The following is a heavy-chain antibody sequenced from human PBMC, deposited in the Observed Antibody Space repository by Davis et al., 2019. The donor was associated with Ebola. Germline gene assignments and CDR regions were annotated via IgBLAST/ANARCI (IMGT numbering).Heavy chain of an antibody. CDR2: IYPGDSDT. J-gene: IGHJ4*02. CDR1: GYSFTSYW. V-gene: IGHV5-51*01. CDR3: ARLSFPDLEQWLGGGLFDY. Sequence: GESLKIPCQGSGYSFTSYWIGWVRQMPGKGLEWMGIIYPGDSDTRYSPSFQGQVTISADKSISTAYLQWSSLKASDTAMYYCARLSFPDLEQWLGGGLFDYWGQGTLVTVSS. D-gene: IGHD6-19*01.